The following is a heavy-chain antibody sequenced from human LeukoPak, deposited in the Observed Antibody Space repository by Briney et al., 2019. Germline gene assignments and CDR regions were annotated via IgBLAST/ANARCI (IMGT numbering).Heavy chain of an antibody. CDR1: GYTFTSYG. Sequence: ASVKVSCKASGYTFTSYGISWVRQAPGQGLESMGWISAYNGNTNYAQELQGRVTMTTDTSTSTAYMELRSLRADDTAVYYCARDLLVQGDYWGQGTLVTVSS. CDR2: ISAYNGNT. V-gene: IGHV1-18*01. CDR3: ARDLLVQGDY. D-gene: IGHD6-13*01. J-gene: IGHJ4*02.